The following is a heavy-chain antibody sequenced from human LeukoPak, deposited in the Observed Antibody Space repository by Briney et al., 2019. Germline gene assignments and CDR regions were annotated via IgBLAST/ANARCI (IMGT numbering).Heavy chain of an antibody. CDR1: GFTFSNYS. D-gene: IGHD6-13*01. J-gene: IGHJ6*03. Sequence: GGSLRLSCAASGFTFSNYSMNWVRQAPGKGLEWVSYISRSSSTKYYADSMKGRFTISRDNAKNSLYLQMNSLRDEDTAVYYCKSSSLYTDDYMDAWGEGNTVTVSS. CDR2: ISRSSSTK. V-gene: IGHV3-48*02. CDR3: KSSSLYTDDYMDA.